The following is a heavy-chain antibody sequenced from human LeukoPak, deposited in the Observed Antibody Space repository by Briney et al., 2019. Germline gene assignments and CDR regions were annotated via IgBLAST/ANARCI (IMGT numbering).Heavy chain of an antibody. V-gene: IGHV1-69-2*01. CDR1: GYTFTDYY. J-gene: IGHJ4*02. CDR2: VDPEDGET. Sequence: GASVKVSFKASGYTFTDYYMHWVQQAPGKGLEWMGRVDPEDGETIYAEKLQGRVTITADTSTDTAYMELSSLRSEDTAVYYCARDRHSFRDDFWSGHSSRFDYWGQGTLVTVSS. D-gene: IGHD3-3*01. CDR3: ARDRHSFRDDFWSGHSSRFDY.